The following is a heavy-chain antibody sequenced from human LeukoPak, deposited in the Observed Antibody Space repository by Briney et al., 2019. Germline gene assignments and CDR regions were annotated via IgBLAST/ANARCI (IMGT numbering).Heavy chain of an antibody. CDR1: GGSISSYY. CDR2: IYYSVST. J-gene: IGHJ4*02. Sequence: SETLSLTCTVSGGSISSYYWSWIRQPPGKGLEWIGYIYYSVSTNYNPSLKSRVTISVDTSKNQFSLKLSSVTAADTAVYYCARRKGYYFDYWGQGTLVTVSS. CDR3: ARRKGYYFDY. V-gene: IGHV4-59*01.